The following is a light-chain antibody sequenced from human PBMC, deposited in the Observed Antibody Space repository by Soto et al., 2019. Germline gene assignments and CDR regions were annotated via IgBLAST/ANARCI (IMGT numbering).Light chain of an antibody. CDR1: SIDVGGHNY. CDR2: EGS. J-gene: IGLJ2*01. Sequence: QSALTQPASVSGSPGQSITISCTGTSIDVGGHNYVSWYQQHPGKAPKLMIYEGSKRPSGVSNRFSGSKSGNTASLTISGLQAEDEADYYCCSYAGSSTVVFGGGTQLTVL. CDR3: CSYAGSSTVV. V-gene: IGLV2-23*01.